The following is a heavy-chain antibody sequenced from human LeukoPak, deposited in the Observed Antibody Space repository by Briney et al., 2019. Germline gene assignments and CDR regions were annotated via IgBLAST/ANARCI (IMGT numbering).Heavy chain of an antibody. CDR1: GGTFSSYA. V-gene: IGHV1-69*05. J-gene: IGHJ5*02. Sequence: GSSVKVSCKASGGTFSSYAISWVRQAPGQGLEWMGGTIPIFGTANYAQKFQGRVTITTDESTSTAYMELSSLRSEDTAVYYCARGSVERWLQFGFSWFDPWGQGTLVTVSS. CDR3: ARGSVERWLQFGFSWFDP. D-gene: IGHD5-24*01. CDR2: TIPIFGTA.